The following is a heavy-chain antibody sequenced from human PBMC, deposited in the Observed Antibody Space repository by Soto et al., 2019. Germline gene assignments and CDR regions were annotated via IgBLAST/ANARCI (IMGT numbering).Heavy chain of an antibody. CDR3: ATVHVTSRSFEY. Sequence: EVQLLESGGGLVQPGGSLRLSCAASGFTFNISAMTWVRQAPGKGLEWVSTTGFTGLTTYYADSVKGRFTVSRDNSKNTLELQMSSLRAEDTAVYYCATVHVTSRSFEYWGQGTLVTVSS. J-gene: IGHJ4*02. V-gene: IGHV3-23*01. CDR2: TGFTGLTT. CDR1: GFTFNISA.